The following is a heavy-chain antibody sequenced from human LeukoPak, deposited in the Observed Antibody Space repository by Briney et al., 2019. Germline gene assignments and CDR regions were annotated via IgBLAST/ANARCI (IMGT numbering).Heavy chain of an antibody. CDR2: ISRRSTYI. D-gene: IGHD3-10*01. J-gene: IGHJ4*02. CDR3: AHLPSSGTGIVDY. V-gene: IGHV3-21*01. Sequence: GGSLRLSRAASGFTFSSYTMNWVRQAPGKGLEWVSSISRRSTYIYYADSVKGRFTTSRDNAKNSLYLQMNSLRAEDTAVYYCAHLPSSGTGIVDYWGQGTLVTVSS. CDR1: GFTFSSYT.